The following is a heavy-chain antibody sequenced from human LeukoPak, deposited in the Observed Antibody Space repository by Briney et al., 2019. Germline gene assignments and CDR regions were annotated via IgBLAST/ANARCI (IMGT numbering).Heavy chain of an antibody. CDR2: IYAGGSP. CDR1: GFTVSNNY. J-gene: IGHJ4*01. V-gene: IGHV3-53*01. D-gene: IGHD1-7*01. CDR3: ARGPLITGITD. Sequence: GGSLRLSCAASGFTVSNNYMSWVRQAPGKGLEWASVIYAGGSPYYADSVKGRFTISRDDSKNTLYLQMTSLRVEDTAVYHCARGPLITGITDWGQGTLVSVSS.